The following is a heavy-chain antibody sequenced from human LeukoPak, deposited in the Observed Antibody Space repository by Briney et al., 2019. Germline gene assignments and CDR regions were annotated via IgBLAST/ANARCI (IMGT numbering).Heavy chain of an antibody. CDR3: ARSKYYYDSSGYLTLDY. CDR1: GASINSYF. CDR2: MYYSGNT. V-gene: IGHV4-59*01. J-gene: IGHJ4*02. Sequence: SETLCLTCTVSGASINSYFWNWIRQPPGKGLEWIGYMYYSGNTNYNPSLKSRVSISIDTSKNHFSLRVSSVTAADTAVYYCARSKYYYDSSGYLTLDYWGQGTLVTVSS. D-gene: IGHD3-22*01.